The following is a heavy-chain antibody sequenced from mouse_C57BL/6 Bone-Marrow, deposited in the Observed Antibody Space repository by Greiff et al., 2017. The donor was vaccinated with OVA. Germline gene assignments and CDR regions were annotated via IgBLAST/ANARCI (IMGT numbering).Heavy chain of an antibody. V-gene: IGHV1-15*01. Sequence: VQLQQSGAELVRPGASVTLSCKASGYTFTDYEMHWVKQTPVHGLEWIGAIDPETGGTAYNQKFKGKAILTADKSSSTASMELRSLTSEDSAVYYCTRVATVTPFAYWGQGTLVTVSA. D-gene: IGHD1-1*01. CDR3: TRVATVTPFAY. CDR1: GYTFTDYE. J-gene: IGHJ3*01. CDR2: IDPETGGT.